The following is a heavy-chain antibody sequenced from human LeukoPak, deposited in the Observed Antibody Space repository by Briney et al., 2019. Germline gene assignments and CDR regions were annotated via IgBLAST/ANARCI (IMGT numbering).Heavy chain of an antibody. CDR2: ISSSYSTM. Sequence: GGSLRLSCAASGFTFSSYSMNWVRQAPGKGLEWVSYISSSYSTMYYADSVRGRFTISRDNAKNSLYLQMNSLRDEDTAVYYCARDASGRGFTDYWGQGTLVTVSS. D-gene: IGHD6-19*01. V-gene: IGHV3-48*02. J-gene: IGHJ4*02. CDR3: ARDASGRGFTDY. CDR1: GFTFSSYS.